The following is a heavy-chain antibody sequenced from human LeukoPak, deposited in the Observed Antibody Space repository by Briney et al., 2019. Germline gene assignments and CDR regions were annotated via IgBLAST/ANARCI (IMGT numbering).Heavy chain of an antibody. Sequence: PGGSLRLSCAASGFXFSNAWISWVRQAPGKGLEWVGRIKSKTDGGTTDYAAPVKGRFTISRDDSKNTLYLQMNSLKTEDTAVYYCATDRSGWYDYWGQGTLVTVSS. J-gene: IGHJ4*02. D-gene: IGHD6-19*01. CDR3: ATDRSGWYDY. CDR2: IKSKTDGGTT. CDR1: GFXFSNAW. V-gene: IGHV3-15*01.